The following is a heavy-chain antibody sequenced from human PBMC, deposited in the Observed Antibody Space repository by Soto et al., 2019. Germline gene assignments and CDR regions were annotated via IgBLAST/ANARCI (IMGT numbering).Heavy chain of an antibody. D-gene: IGHD2-2*02. CDR3: ARGCSSTSCYRFFDY. CDR1: GGTFSSYA. V-gene: IGHV1-69*06. CDR2: IIPIFGTA. Sequence: GASVKVSCKASGGTFSSYAISCVRQAPGQGLEWMGGIIPIFGTANYAQKFQGRVTITADKSTSTAYMELSSLRSEDTAVYYCARGCSSTSCYRFFDYWGQGTLVTVSS. J-gene: IGHJ4*02.